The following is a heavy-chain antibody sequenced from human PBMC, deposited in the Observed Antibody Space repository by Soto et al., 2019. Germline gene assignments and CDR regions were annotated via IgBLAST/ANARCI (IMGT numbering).Heavy chain of an antibody. CDR2: IWYDGSNK. CDR1: GFTFSSHG. Sequence: GGSLRLSCAASGFTFSSHGMHWVRQAPGKGLEWVAVIWYDGSNKYNADSVKGRFTISRDNSKNTLYLQMNSLRAEDTAVYYCARVGPGMAAAGSYYYYYYGMDVWGQGTTVTVSS. J-gene: IGHJ6*02. CDR3: ARVGPGMAAAGSYYYYYYGMDV. V-gene: IGHV3-33*01. D-gene: IGHD6-13*01.